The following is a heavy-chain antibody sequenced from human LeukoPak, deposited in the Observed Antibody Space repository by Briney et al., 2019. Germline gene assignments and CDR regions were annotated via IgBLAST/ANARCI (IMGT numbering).Heavy chain of an antibody. CDR3: ARDGLYSYGYSYFDY. CDR1: GVSITSYH. CDR2: IHASGSS. V-gene: IGHV4-4*07. J-gene: IGHJ4*02. Sequence: SETLSLTCTVSGVSITSYHWSWIRQPAGKGLEWIGRIHASGSSNYNPSLKSRVTMSVATSKNQFSLKLTSVTAADTAVYYCARDGLYSYGYSYFDYWGQGTLVTVSS. D-gene: IGHD5-18*01.